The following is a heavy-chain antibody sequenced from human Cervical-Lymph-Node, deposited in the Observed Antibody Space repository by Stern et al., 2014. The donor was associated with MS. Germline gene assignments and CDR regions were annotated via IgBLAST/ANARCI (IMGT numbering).Heavy chain of an antibody. Sequence: EVQLVESGGGLVQPGGSLKLSCAASGIILSGGNMPWVPPASGEGRGWIGRIRSRVNANTTTYNASVKGRFTISRDDSKNTAFLQMNSLKTEDTAVYYCVSDGSGWKNWGQGTLVTVSS. J-gene: IGHJ4*02. CDR3: VSDGSGWKN. CDR1: GIILSGGN. D-gene: IGHD3-10*01. CDR2: IRSRVNANTT. V-gene: IGHV3-73*01.